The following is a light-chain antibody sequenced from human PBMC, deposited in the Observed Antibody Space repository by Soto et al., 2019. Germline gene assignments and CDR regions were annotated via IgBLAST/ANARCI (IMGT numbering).Light chain of an antibody. CDR3: QSYDSSLSAGV. CDR2: GNS. J-gene: IGLJ2*01. CDR1: SSNIGAGYD. Sequence: QSALTQSPSVSGAPGQRVTISCTGSSSNIGAGYDVHWYQQLPGTAPKLLIYGNSNRPSGVPDRFSGSKSGTSASLAITGLQAEDEADYYCQSYDSSLSAGVFGGGTRLTVL. V-gene: IGLV1-40*01.